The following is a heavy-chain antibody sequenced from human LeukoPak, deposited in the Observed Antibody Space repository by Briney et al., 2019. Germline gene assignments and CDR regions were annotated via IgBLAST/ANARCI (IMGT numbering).Heavy chain of an antibody. CDR1: GGSMSSYY. CDR2: IYYSGST. Sequence: SETLSLTCTVSGGSMSSYYWSWIRQPPGKGLEWIGSIYYSGSTNYNPSLKSRVTISVDTSKNQFSLRLSSVTASDTAVYYCARDHRGYSYGLFDNWGQGTLVTVSS. CDR3: ARDHRGYSYGLFDN. J-gene: IGHJ4*02. D-gene: IGHD5-18*01. V-gene: IGHV4-59*01.